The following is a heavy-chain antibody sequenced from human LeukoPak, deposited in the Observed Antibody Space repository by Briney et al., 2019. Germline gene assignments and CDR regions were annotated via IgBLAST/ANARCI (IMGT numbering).Heavy chain of an antibody. V-gene: IGHV4-39*07. CDR3: ARVLWFGQFYFDY. J-gene: IGHJ4*02. CDR1: GGSISSSH. CDR2: IFYSGSS. D-gene: IGHD3-10*01. Sequence: SETLSLTCTVSGGSISSSHWGWIRQPPGKGLEWIGSIFYSGSSYYNPSLKSRVTISVDTSKNQFSLKLRSVTAADTAVYYCARVLWFGQFYFDYWGQGTLVTVSS.